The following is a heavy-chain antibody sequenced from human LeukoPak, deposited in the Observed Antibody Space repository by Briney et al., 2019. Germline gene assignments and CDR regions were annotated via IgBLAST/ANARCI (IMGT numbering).Heavy chain of an antibody. CDR3: TTDAMIVENDY. V-gene: IGHV3-15*01. D-gene: IGHD3-22*01. CDR2: IKSKTDGGTT. Sequence: PGGSLRLSCAASGFTFSNAWMSWVRQAPGKGLEWVGRIKSKTDGGTTDYAAPVKGRFTISRGDSKNTLYLQMNSLKTEDTAVYYCTTDAMIVENDYWGQGTLVTVSS. CDR1: GFTFSNAW. J-gene: IGHJ4*02.